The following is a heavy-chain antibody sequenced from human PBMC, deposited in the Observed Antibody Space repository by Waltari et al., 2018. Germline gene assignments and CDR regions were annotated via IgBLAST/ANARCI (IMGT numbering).Heavy chain of an antibody. CDR2: ISTSGTSI. CDR3: MSSLISGTTL. J-gene: IGHJ4*02. D-gene: IGHD1-20*01. Sequence: EVQLVQSGGGLLQPGGSVRLSCAASGFTFSHYAMNWVRQAPGKGLEWSSHISTSGTSIYYADSGRGRFTISRDNTKNSLYLQMNSLRAEDTAVYYCMSSLISGTTLWGQGTLVTVSS. V-gene: IGHV3-48*03. CDR1: GFTFSHYA.